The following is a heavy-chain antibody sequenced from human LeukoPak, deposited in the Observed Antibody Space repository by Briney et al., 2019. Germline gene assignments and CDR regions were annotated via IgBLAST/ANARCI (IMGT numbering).Heavy chain of an antibody. D-gene: IGHD6-19*01. J-gene: IGHJ4*02. CDR3: ARDISSGWFISIDS. Sequence: SETLSLTCTVSGGSISSYYWSWIRQPAGKGLEWIGRIYTSGSTNYNPSLKSRVSISVDTSKKQFSLKVSSVTAADTAVYYCARDISSGWFISIDSWGQGTLVTVSS. V-gene: IGHV4-4*07. CDR1: GGSISSYY. CDR2: IYTSGST.